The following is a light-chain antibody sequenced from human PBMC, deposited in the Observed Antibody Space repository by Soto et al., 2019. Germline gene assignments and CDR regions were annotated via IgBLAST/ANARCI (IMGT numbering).Light chain of an antibody. CDR2: GAS. Sequence: EIVMTQSPATLSVSPVERVTLSCRASQSVSSNLAWYQQKVGQAPRLLIYGASSRATGIPDRFSGSGSGTDFTLTISRLEPEDFAVFYCQQYGSSPWTFGQGAKV. CDR3: QQYGSSPWT. V-gene: IGKV3-20*01. J-gene: IGKJ1*01. CDR1: QSVSSN.